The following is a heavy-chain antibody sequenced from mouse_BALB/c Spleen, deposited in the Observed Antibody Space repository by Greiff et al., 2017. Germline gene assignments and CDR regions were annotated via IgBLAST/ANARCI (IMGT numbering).Heavy chain of an antibody. V-gene: IGHV14-3*02. CDR2: IDPANGNT. Sequence: EVQLQESGAELVKPGASVKLSCTASGFNIKDTYMHWVKQRPEQGLEWIGRIDPANGNTKYDPKFQGKATITADTSSNTAYLQLSSLTSEDTAVYYCATGYPYYAMDYWGQGTSVTVSS. J-gene: IGHJ4*01. D-gene: IGHD2-2*01. CDR3: ATGYPYYAMDY. CDR1: GFNIKDTY.